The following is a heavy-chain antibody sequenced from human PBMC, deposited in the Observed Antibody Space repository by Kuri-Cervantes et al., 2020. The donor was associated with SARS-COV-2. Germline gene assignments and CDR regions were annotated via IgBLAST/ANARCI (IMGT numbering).Heavy chain of an antibody. CDR1: GGTFSSYA. Sequence: SVKVSCKASGGTFSSYAISWVRQAPGQGLEWMGGIIPIFGTADYAQKFQGRVTMTRNTSISTAYMELSSLRSEDTAVYYCAREGDGGETVYYYGMDVWGQGTTATVSS. CDR2: IIPIFGTA. J-gene: IGHJ6*02. D-gene: IGHD1-26*01. V-gene: IGHV1-69*05. CDR3: AREGDGGETVYYYGMDV.